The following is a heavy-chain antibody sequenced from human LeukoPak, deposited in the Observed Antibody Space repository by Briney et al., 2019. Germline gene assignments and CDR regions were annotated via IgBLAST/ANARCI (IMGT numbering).Heavy chain of an antibody. CDR2: IHPRRGDT. D-gene: IGHD3-10*01. Sequence: GASVKVSCKTSGYSFTAFYIHWVRQAPGQGLEWMGWIHPRRGDTNYAQKFQGRVTMTRDTSISTAYLDLSSLRSDDTAVYYCARDGDYGTGSYHRGCIDSWGQGTPVTVSP. J-gene: IGHJ4*02. CDR3: ARDGDYGTGSYHRGCIDS. V-gene: IGHV1-2*02. CDR1: GYSFTAFY.